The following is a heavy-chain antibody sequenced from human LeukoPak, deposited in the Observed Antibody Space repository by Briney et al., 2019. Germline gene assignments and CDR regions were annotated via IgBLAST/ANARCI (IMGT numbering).Heavy chain of an antibody. CDR1: GYSISSGYY. CDR2: IYHSGST. J-gene: IGHJ4*02. D-gene: IGHD3-22*01. V-gene: IGHV4-38-2*01. Sequence: SETLSLTCAVSGYSISSGYYWGWIRQPPGKGLEWIGTIYHSGSTYYNPSLKSRVTISVDTSRNQFSLKLSSVTAADTAVYYCASADSSGYFYVAYWGQGTLVTASS. CDR3: ASADSSGYFYVAY.